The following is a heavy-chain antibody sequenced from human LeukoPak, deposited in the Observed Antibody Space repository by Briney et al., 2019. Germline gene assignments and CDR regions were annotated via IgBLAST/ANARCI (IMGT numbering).Heavy chain of an antibody. D-gene: IGHD6-19*01. J-gene: IGHJ6*03. CDR3: ARAVAAYYYYYYMDV. V-gene: IGHV1-8*01. Sequence: ASVEVSCKASGYTFTSYDINWVRQATGQGVEWLGWMNPNSGNTGYAQKFQGRVTMTRNTSISTAYMELSSLRSEDTAVYYCARAVAAYYYYYYMDVWGKGTTVTISS. CDR2: MNPNSGNT. CDR1: GYTFTSYD.